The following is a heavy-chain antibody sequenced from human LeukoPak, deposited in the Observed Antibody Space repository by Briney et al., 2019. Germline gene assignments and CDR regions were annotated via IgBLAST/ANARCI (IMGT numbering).Heavy chain of an antibody. D-gene: IGHD2-2*01. CDR1: GFTFSSYA. CDR2: VRYDGSNK. V-gene: IGHV3-30*04. Sequence: GGSLRLSCAASGFTFSSYAMHWVRQAPGKGLEWVAFVRYDGSNKYYADSVKGRFTISRDNSKNTLYLQMNSLRAEDTAVYYCWRYCSSTSCYRDYWGQGTLVTVSS. CDR3: WRYCSSTSCYRDY. J-gene: IGHJ4*02.